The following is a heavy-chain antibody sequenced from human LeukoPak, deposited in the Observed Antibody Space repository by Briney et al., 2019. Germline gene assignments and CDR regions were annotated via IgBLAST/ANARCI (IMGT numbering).Heavy chain of an antibody. CDR2: IIPIFGTA. V-gene: IGHV1-69*13. J-gene: IGHJ4*02. CDR1: GGTFSSYA. CDR3: ARVPGRFADY. Sequence: ASEKVSCKASGGTFSSYAISWVRQAPGQGLEWMGGIIPIFGTANYAQKFQGRVTITADESTSTAYMELSSLRSEDTAVYYCARVPGRFADYWGQGTLVTVSS. D-gene: IGHD3-10*01.